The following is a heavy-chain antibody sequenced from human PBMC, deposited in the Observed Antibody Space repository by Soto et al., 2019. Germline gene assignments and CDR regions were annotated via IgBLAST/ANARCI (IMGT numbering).Heavy chain of an antibody. CDR1: GFNFNKYA. CDR2: ISCCGGTA. CDR3: AKADGQQWLLPHLEN. V-gene: IGHV3-23*01. D-gene: IGHD6-19*01. J-gene: IGHJ4*02. Sequence: EAQLLESGGGLVRPGESLRLSCAASGFNFNKYAMSWVRQAPGEGLEWVSGISCCGGTASYADSVKGRFTIARDDAKNTLYLDMNSLRVEDTAEYYCAKADGQQWLLPHLENWGRGTLVTVS.